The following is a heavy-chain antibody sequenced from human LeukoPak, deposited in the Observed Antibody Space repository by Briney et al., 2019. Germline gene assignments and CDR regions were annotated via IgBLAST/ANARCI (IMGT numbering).Heavy chain of an antibody. D-gene: IGHD5-24*01. CDR3: AIDLGSDGFNLRNWFDP. V-gene: IGHV4-31*03. J-gene: IGHJ5*02. CDR1: DGSINSGGYY. Sequence: SETLSLTCTVSDGSINSGGYYWSWIRQHPGKGLEWIGYISYTGSRYYNPSLKSRVTISIDTSKNQFSLNLTSVTAADTAVYYCAIDLGSDGFNLRNWFDPWGQGTLVTVSS. CDR2: ISYTGSR.